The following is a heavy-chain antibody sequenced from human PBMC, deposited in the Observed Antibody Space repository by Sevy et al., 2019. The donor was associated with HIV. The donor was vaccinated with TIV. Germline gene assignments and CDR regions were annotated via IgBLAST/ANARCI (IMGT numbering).Heavy chain of an antibody. Sequence: GESLKISCAASGFTFSSYSMNWVRQAPGKGLEWVSSISSSSSYIYYADSVKGRFTISRDNAKNSLYLQMNSLRAEDTAVYYCARGEMATIWYAFDIWGQGTMVTVSS. CDR1: GFTFSSYS. J-gene: IGHJ3*02. CDR3: ARGEMATIWYAFDI. CDR2: ISSSSSYI. V-gene: IGHV3-21*01. D-gene: IGHD5-12*01.